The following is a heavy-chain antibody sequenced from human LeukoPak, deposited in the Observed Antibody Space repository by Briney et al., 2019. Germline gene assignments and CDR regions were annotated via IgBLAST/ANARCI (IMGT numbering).Heavy chain of an antibody. CDR3: ARVGGDSLINYFDY. V-gene: IGHV1-69*04. D-gene: IGHD2-21*02. Sequence: SVKVSCKASGGTFSSYAISWVRQAPGQGLEWMGRIIPILGIADHAQKFQGRVTITADKSTSTAYMELSSLRSEDTAVYYCARVGGDSLINYFDYWGQGTLVTVSS. CDR1: GGTFSSYA. J-gene: IGHJ4*02. CDR2: IIPILGIA.